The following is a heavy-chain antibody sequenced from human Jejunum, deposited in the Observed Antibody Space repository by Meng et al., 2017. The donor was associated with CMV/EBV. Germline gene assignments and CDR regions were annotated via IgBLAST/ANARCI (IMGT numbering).Heavy chain of an antibody. V-gene: IGHV5-51*01. CDR2: FYPGDSDV. J-gene: IGHJ4*02. D-gene: IGHD3-9*01. Sequence: SYGIAWVRQMPGKGLEWIGIFYPGDSDVRYNPSFQGRVTLSADKSINTAYLRWSSLKASDTATYFCARQWDYDILSGYRGYFEYWGQGTLVTVSS. CDR1: SYG. CDR3: ARQWDYDILSGYRGYFEY.